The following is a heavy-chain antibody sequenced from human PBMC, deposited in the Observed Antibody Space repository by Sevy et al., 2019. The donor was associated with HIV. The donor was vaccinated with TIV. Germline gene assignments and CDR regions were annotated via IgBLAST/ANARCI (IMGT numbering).Heavy chain of an antibody. J-gene: IGHJ4*02. D-gene: IGHD3-16*01. CDR1: GFTVSSNY. CDR3: ARGHTMITY. V-gene: IGHV3-53*01. Sequence: GGSLRLSCAASGFTVSSNYMTWVRQAPGKGLEWVSVIYSGGNTYYADSVKGRFTISRDNSKNTLYLQMNRMRAEDMAVYYCARGHTMITYWGQGTLVTVSS. CDR2: IYSGGNT.